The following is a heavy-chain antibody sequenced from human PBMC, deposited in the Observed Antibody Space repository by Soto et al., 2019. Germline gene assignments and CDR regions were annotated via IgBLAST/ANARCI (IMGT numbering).Heavy chain of an antibody. CDR2: ISSSSGTI. V-gene: IGHV3-48*02. CDR1: GFSFSTYN. D-gene: IGHD3-22*01. Sequence: GGSLRLSCAASGFSFSTYNMNWVRQAPGKGLDWVSYISSSSGTIHYADSVEGRFTISRDNAKKLLYLQMNSLRDEDTAVYYCVRDQYYYDSSGYSPFDFWGQGTLVTVSS. CDR3: VRDQYYYDSSGYSPFDF. J-gene: IGHJ4*02.